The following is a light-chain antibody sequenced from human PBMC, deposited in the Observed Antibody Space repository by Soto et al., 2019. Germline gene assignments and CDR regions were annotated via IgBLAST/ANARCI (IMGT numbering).Light chain of an antibody. J-gene: IGLJ1*01. Sequence: QAVVTQPPSVSAAPGQKVTISCSGSSSNIGNNYVSWYQQLPGTAPKLLIYDNHKRPSGIPDRFSGSKSGTSATLGITGLQTGDEADYYCGTWDSSLSGFHVFGTGTKLTVL. V-gene: IGLV1-51*01. CDR1: SSNIGNNY. CDR2: DNH. CDR3: GTWDSSLSGFHV.